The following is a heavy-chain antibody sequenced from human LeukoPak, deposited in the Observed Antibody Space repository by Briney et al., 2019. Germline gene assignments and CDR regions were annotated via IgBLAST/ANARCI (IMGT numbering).Heavy chain of an antibody. Sequence: SETLSLTCTVSGGSISSYYWSWIRQPPGKGLEWIGYIYCSGSTNYNPSLKSRVTISVDTSKNQFSLKLSSVTAADTAVYYCARSPPPQPGGFYYYYYYMDVWGKGTTVTVSS. J-gene: IGHJ6*03. CDR3: ARSPPPQPGGFYYYYYYMDV. CDR2: IYCSGST. D-gene: IGHD2-15*01. CDR1: GGSISSYY. V-gene: IGHV4-59*01.